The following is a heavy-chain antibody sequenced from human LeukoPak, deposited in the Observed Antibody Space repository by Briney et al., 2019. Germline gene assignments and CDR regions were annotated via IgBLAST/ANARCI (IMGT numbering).Heavy chain of an antibody. V-gene: IGHV1-18*01. CDR3: ARDLGAVAASPDY. Sequence: GASVKLSCKASGYTFTSYGISWVRQAPGQGLEWVGWISAYNSNTNYAQKLQGRVTMTTDTSTSTASMELRSLRSDDTAVYYCARDLGAVAASPDYWGQGTLVTVSS. CDR2: ISAYNSNT. J-gene: IGHJ4*02. CDR1: GYTFTSYG. D-gene: IGHD6-19*01.